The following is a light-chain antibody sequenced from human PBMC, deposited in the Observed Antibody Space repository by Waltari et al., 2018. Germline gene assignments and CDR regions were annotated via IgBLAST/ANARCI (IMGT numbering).Light chain of an antibody. J-gene: IGKJ4*01. CDR2: GAS. CDR3: QQYGSSPSLT. CDR1: QSVSTK. V-gene: IGKV3-20*01. Sequence: EIVMTQSPATLSVSPGEGVTLSCRASQSVSTKLAWYQLKPGQAPRLLIYGASSRATGIPDRFSGSGSGTDFTLTISRLEPEDFAVYYCQQYGSSPSLTFGGGTKVEIK.